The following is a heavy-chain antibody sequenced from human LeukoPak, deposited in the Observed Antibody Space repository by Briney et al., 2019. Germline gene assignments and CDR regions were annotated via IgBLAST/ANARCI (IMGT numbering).Heavy chain of an antibody. CDR3: AREGFTMVRGVDPYYYMDV. J-gene: IGHJ6*03. Sequence: GGSLRLSCAASEFSVGSNYMTWVRQALGKGLEWVSRINSDGSSTTYADSVKGRFTISRDNAKNTLYLQMNSLRAEDTAVYYCAREGFTMVRGVDPYYYMDVWGKGTTVTISS. V-gene: IGHV3-74*01. D-gene: IGHD3-10*01. CDR1: EFSVGSNY. CDR2: INSDGSST.